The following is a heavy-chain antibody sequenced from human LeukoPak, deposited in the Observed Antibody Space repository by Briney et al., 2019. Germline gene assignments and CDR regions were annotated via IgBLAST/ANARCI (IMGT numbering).Heavy chain of an antibody. CDR2: ISYDGSNK. Sequence: GGSLRRSCAASGFTFSSYAMHWVRQAPGKGLEWVAVISYDGSNKYYADSVKGRFTISRDNSKNTLYLQMNSLRAEDTAVYYCARERIVVVPGKGYYGMDVWGQGTTVTVSS. V-gene: IGHV3-30-3*01. J-gene: IGHJ6*02. D-gene: IGHD2-2*01. CDR3: ARERIVVVPGKGYYGMDV. CDR1: GFTFSSYA.